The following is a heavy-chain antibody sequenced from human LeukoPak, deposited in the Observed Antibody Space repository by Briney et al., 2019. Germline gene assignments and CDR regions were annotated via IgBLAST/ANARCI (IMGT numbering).Heavy chain of an antibody. CDR2: IWYDGSNK. J-gene: IGHJ4*02. D-gene: IGHD6-13*01. CDR1: GFTLSDYC. Sequence: GGSLRLSCAAAGFTLSDYCIRWVRQAPGKGREWVALIWYDGSNKYYADSVKGRFTLSRNTSKNTVYLHMHSLRVEDTAVYYCARWRSASSSSWYVLDFWGQGTLVTVSS. V-gene: IGHV3-33*01. CDR3: ARWRSASSSSWYVLDF.